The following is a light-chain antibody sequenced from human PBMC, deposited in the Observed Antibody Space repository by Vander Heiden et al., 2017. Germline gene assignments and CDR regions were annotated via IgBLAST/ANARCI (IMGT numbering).Light chain of an antibody. CDR3: QSADSSGARGV. V-gene: IGLV3-25*03. CDR2: KDT. Sequence: SYELTQPPAVSVFPGQTARITCSGDALPKQDAYWYQQKPGQAPLLLIYKDTERPSGIPERFSGSSSGTTVTLTISGVQSEDEADYYCQSADSSGARGVFGEGTKRTVL. CDR1: ALPKQD. J-gene: IGLJ3*02.